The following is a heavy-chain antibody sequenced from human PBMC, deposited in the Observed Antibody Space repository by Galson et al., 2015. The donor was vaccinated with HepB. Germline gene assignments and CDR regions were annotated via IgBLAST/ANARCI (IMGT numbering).Heavy chain of an antibody. CDR2: ILHDGGGI. J-gene: IGHJ4*02. Sequence: SLRLSCAASGFRFSDYGMHWVRQTPGKGLEWVAIILHDGGGIRYADSVKGRFTISRDNSKNTLSLQMDSLRVEDTALYYCAKDLSGSWTYDYWGQGTLVTVSS. CDR3: AKDLSGSWTYDY. V-gene: IGHV3-30*02. CDR1: GFRFSDYG. D-gene: IGHD3/OR15-3a*01.